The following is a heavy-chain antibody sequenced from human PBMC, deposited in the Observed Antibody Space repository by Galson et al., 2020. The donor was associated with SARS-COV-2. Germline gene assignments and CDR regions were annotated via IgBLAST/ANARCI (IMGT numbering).Heavy chain of an antibody. CDR2: INHSGST. D-gene: IGHD3-10*01. Sequence: SETLSLTCAVYGGSFNGYYWNWIRRPPGKGLEWIGEINHSGSTNYNPSLKSRVTISVDTSKNQFSLKLSSVTAADTAVYYCASYGPIYYYYYYYMDVWGKGTTVTVSS. V-gene: IGHV4-34*01. J-gene: IGHJ6*03. CDR1: GGSFNGYY. CDR3: ASYGPIYYYYYYYMDV.